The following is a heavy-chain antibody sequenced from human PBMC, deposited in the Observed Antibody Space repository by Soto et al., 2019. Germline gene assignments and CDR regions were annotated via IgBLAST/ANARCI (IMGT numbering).Heavy chain of an antibody. D-gene: IGHD3-3*01. CDR1: GFTFSSYA. J-gene: IGHJ6*03. CDR2: ISGSGGST. Sequence: GSLRLSCAASGFTFSSYAMSWVRQAPGKGLEWVSAISGSGGSTYYADSVEGRFTISRDNSKNTLYLQMNSLRAEDTAVYYCAQSGYYDFWSGYSYYMDVWGKGTTVTVSS. CDR3: AQSGYYDFWSGYSYYMDV. V-gene: IGHV3-23*01.